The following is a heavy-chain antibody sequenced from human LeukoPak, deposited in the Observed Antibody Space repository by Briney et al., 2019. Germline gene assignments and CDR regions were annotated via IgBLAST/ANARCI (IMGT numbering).Heavy chain of an antibody. CDR3: ARDRYYDSRGNFYESGY. CDR2: IVPILRTA. J-gene: IGHJ4*02. Sequence: SVTVSCTTSGGTFTNYAITWVRHAPGQGLEWMGGIVPILRTANYAQKFQGRLTITTDESTSTAYMDLNRLTSEDTAVYYCARDRYYDSRGNFYESGYWGQGTLVTVSS. V-gene: IGHV1-69*05. CDR1: GGTFTNYA. D-gene: IGHD3-22*01.